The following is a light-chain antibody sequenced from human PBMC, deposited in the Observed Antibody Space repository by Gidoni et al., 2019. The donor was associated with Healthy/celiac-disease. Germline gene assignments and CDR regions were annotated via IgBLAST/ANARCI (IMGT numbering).Light chain of an antibody. V-gene: IGKV3-11*01. CDR1: QSVSSY. J-gene: IGKJ5*01. CDR2: DAS. Sequence: EIVLTQSPATLSLSPGERATLSCRASQSVSSYLAWYQQKPGQAPRLLIYDASNRATGIPARFSGSGSGTDFTLTISSLEPEDFAVYYCQQRSNWPPINVGQGTLLEMK. CDR3: QQRSNWPPIN.